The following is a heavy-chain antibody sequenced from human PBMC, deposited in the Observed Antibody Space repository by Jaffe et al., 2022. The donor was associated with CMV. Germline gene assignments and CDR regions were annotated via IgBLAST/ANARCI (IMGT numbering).Heavy chain of an antibody. J-gene: IGHJ4*02. CDR3: ARIREMATITFDY. V-gene: IGHV4-59*01. CDR1: GGSISSYY. D-gene: IGHD5-12*01. CDR2: IYYSGST. Sequence: QVQLQESGPGLVKPSETLSLTCTVSGGSISSYYWSWIRQPPGKGLEWIGYIYYSGSTNYNPSLKSRVTISVDTSKNQFSLKLSSVTAADTAVYYCARIREMATITFDYWGQGTLVTVSS.